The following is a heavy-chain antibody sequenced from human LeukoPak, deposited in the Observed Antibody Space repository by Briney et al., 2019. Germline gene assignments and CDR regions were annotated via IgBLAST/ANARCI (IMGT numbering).Heavy chain of an antibody. CDR1: RFTFSSCS. V-gene: IGHV3-21*01. J-gene: IGHJ4*02. CDR3: AREGRGGWYFDY. CDR2: ISSSSSYI. D-gene: IGHD6-19*01. Sequence: GGSLRLSCAASRFTFSSCSMNWVRQAPGKGLEWVSSISSSSSYIYYADSVKGRFTISRDSAKNSLYLQMNSLRAEDTAVYYCAREGRGGWYFDYWGQGTLVTVSS.